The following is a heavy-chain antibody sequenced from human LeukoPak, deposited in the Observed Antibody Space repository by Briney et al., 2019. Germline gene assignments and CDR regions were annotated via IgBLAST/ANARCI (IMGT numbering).Heavy chain of an antibody. Sequence: GGSLRLSCAVSGVNLNKAWMSWVRQAPGKGLEGVGRVKSNTDGGTTDYAAPVKDRFNISRHDSKTTLYLQMNSLKTEDTAVYYCTTGVGRSDFDYWGQGTLVTVSS. CDR3: TTGVGRSDFDY. V-gene: IGHV3-15*01. CDR2: VKSNTDGGTT. D-gene: IGHD1-26*01. J-gene: IGHJ4*02. CDR1: GVNLNKAW.